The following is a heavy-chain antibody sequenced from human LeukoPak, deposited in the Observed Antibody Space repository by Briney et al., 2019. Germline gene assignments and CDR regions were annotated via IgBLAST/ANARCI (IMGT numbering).Heavy chain of an antibody. CDR1: GGSTSSSDYY. V-gene: IGHV4-39*01. CDR2: IYSGST. CDR3: ARAGTYGYYWYFDL. Sequence: PSETLSLTCTVSGGSTSSSDYYWAWVRQPPGKGPEWIGSIYSGSTYYNPSLKSRVTFSFDTSKTQFSLRLSSMTAADAAVYYCARAGTYGYYWYFDLWGRGILVTVSS. D-gene: IGHD5-18*01. J-gene: IGHJ2*01.